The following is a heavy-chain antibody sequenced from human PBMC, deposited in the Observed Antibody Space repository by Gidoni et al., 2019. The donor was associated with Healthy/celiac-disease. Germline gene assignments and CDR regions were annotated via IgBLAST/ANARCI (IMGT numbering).Heavy chain of an antibody. D-gene: IGHD1-7*01. CDR2: ISAYNGNT. CDR3: ARDYSYNWNYRGGGANAFDI. J-gene: IGHJ3*02. V-gene: IGHV1-18*01. CDR1: GYTFTSYG. Sequence: QVQLVQSGAEVKKPGASVKVSCKASGYTFTSYGISWVRQAPGQGLEWMGWISAYNGNTNYAQKLQGRVTMTTDTSTSTAYMELRSLRSDDTAVYYCARDYSYNWNYRGGGANAFDIWGQGTMVTVSS.